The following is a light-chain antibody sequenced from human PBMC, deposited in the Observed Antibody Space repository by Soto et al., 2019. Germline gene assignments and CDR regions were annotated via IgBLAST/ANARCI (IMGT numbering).Light chain of an antibody. CDR2: AAS. Sequence: DIQITQSPSTLSASVGDRVTITCRASQTISTWLAWHQQKPGQAPKLLIYAASNLYTGVPSRFSGSRSGTEFTLTISSLQPEDFASYYCLQDYGDSWTFGQGTKVDI. CDR3: LQDYGDSWT. CDR1: QTISTW. V-gene: IGKV1-5*01. J-gene: IGKJ1*01.